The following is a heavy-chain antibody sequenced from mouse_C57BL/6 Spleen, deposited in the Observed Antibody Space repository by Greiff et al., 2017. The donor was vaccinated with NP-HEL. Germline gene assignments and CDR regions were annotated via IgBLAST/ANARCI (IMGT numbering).Heavy chain of an antibody. V-gene: IGHV5-17*01. J-gene: IGHJ1*03. CDR2: ISSGSRPI. D-gene: IGHD2-4*01. CDR1: GFTFSDYG. CDR3: ARSPIYYDYVYWYFEV. Sequence: EVKLVESGGGLVKPGGSLKLSCAASGFTFSDYGMHWVRQAPEKGLEWVAYISSGSRPIYYADTVKGRFTISRDNAKNTLFLQMTSLRSEDTAMYYCARSPIYYDYVYWYFEVWGTGTTVTVSS.